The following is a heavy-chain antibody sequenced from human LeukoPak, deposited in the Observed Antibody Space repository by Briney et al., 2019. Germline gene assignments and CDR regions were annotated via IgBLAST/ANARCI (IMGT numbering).Heavy chain of an antibody. D-gene: IGHD2-15*01. Sequence: PGGSLRLSCAASGFPFSSYAMNWVRQAPGQGLEWVSTISGSGDSTYNADSVKGRFTISRDNSKNTLHLQMNSLRVEDTAIYYCARGSSYYCSGGSCYSAYWGQGTLVTVSP. V-gene: IGHV3-23*01. CDR2: ISGSGDST. CDR3: ARGSSYYCSGGSCYSAY. CDR1: GFPFSSYA. J-gene: IGHJ4*02.